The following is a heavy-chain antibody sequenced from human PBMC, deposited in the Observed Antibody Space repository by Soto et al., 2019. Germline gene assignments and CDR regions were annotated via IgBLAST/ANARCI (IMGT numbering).Heavy chain of an antibody. D-gene: IGHD6-6*01. J-gene: IGHJ6*02. Sequence: ASVKVSCKASGFTFTSSAVQWVRQARGQRLEWIGWIVVGSGNTNYAQKFQERVTFTRDMSTSTAYMELSSLRSEDTAVYYCAAEYSSSSLYYYGMDVWGQGTTVTVSS. V-gene: IGHV1-58*01. CDR1: GFTFTSSA. CDR3: AAEYSSSSLYYYGMDV. CDR2: IVVGSGNT.